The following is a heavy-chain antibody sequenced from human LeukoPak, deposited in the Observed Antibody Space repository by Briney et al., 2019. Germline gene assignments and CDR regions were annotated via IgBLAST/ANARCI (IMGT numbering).Heavy chain of an antibody. CDR2: IYHSGST. D-gene: IGHD5-18*01. J-gene: IGHJ4*02. V-gene: IGHV4-38-2*02. CDR3: ARDAYSYADY. Sequence: SETLSLTCTVSGYSISSGDYWGWIRQPPGKGLEWIGSIYHSGSTYYNPSLKSRVTISVDTSKNQFSLKLSSVTAADTAVYYCARDAYSYADYWGQGTLVTVSS. CDR1: GYSISSGDY.